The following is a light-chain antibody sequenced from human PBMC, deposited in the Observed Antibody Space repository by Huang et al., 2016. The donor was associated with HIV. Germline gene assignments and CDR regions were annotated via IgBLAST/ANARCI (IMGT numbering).Light chain of an antibody. CDR2: DAS. V-gene: IGKV3-15*01. CDR1: QSLSSN. J-gene: IGKJ4*01. CDR3: QQYNNWPLT. Sequence: EIVMTQSPATLSVSPGERATLSCRASQSLSSNLAWYQQKPGQAPRLLIYDASTRATGIPARFSGSGSGTEFTLTISSLQSEDFAVYYCQQYNNWPLTFGGGTKVEIK.